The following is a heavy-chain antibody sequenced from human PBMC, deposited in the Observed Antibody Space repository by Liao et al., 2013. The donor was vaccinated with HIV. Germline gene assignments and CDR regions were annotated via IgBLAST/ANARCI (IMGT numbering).Heavy chain of an antibody. J-gene: IGHJ3*01. CDR2: IAYSGST. V-gene: IGHV4-34*02. Sequence: QVQLQQWGAGLLRPSETLSLTCAVYGGSFSGYSWSWIRETPGTGLEWIGEIAYSGSTDYNPSLKSRLTISMDKSKNQFSLKLTSVTAADTAVYYCARGSPSLYDAFDFWGRGTVVTVSS. CDR3: ARGSPSLYDAFDF. CDR1: GGSFSGYS. D-gene: IGHD2/OR15-2a*01.